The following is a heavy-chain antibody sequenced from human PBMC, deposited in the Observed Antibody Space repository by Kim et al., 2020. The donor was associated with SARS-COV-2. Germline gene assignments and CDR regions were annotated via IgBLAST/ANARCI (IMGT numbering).Heavy chain of an antibody. V-gene: IGHV4-59*11. CDR2: IDYSGGT. CDR1: GGSISNHY. CDR3: SRVPPGPDYSFDL. D-gene: IGHD5-12*01. J-gene: IGHJ3*01. Sequence: SETLSLTCLVSGGSISNHYWSWIRQPPGKGLEWIGYIDYSGGTNTNASAKSRVTISVDTSKNQFSLKLYSVTAADTAVYYCSRVPPGPDYSFDLWGQGTMVTVSA.